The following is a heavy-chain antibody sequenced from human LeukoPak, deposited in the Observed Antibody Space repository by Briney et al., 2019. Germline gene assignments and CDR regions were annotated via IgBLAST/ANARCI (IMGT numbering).Heavy chain of an antibody. D-gene: IGHD1-26*01. V-gene: IGHV1-8*01. J-gene: IGHJ4*02. Sequence: ASVKVSCKACGYTFTSYDVNWVRHATAQGREWVGWMNPNSGNTGHAQKSQGRDTTTRNTSISTAYIEPSSLRAEDTAVYYWATYSGSSLIRAIFDYWGQGTLVTVSS. CDR2: MNPNSGNT. CDR3: ATYSGSSLIRAIFDY. CDR1: GYTFTSYD.